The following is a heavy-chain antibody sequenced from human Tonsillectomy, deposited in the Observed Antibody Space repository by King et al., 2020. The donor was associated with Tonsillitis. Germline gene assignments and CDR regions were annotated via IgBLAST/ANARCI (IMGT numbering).Heavy chain of an antibody. CDR3: ARGGDILTGGSLFDP. Sequence: LQLQESGPGLVKPSQTLSLTCTVSGDSITSGSYYWSWIRQPAGKGLEWIWRIYTSGSIDYNPALEGRVSMSVDTSKNQFSLKLNSVTAADTAVYHCARGGDILTGGSLFDPWGQGTLVTVSS. V-gene: IGHV4-61*02. CDR2: IYTSGSI. J-gene: IGHJ5*02. D-gene: IGHD3-9*01. CDR1: GDSITSGSYY.